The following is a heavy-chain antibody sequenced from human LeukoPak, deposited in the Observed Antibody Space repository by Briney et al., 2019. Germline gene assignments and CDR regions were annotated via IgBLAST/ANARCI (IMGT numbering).Heavy chain of an antibody. CDR1: GGSISSYY. D-gene: IGHD1-1*01. CDR3: AREGTAGTNLNWFDP. CDR2: ISYSGST. J-gene: IGHJ5*02. Sequence: SETLSLTCTVSGGSISSYYWSWIRQPPGKGLEGSGYISYSGSTNFNPSLKSRVTISVDTSKNQFSLKLSSVTAANTGVYYCAREGTAGTNLNWFDPWGQGTLVTVPS. V-gene: IGHV4-59*01.